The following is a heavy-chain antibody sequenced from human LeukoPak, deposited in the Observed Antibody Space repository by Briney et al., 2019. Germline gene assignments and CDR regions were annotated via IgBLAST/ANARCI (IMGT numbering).Heavy chain of an antibody. V-gene: IGHV3-15*01. CDR3: TTDRGSI. CDR2: IKSKTAGGTT. Sequence: GGSLRLSCAASGFSFTDAWMNWVRQTPGKGLEWVGRIKSKTAGGTTESAAPVKGRFTISRDDSINTLYLQMDRLMTEDTAVYYCTTDRGSIWGQGTLVTVSS. D-gene: IGHD2-21*01. CDR1: GFSFTDAW. J-gene: IGHJ4*02.